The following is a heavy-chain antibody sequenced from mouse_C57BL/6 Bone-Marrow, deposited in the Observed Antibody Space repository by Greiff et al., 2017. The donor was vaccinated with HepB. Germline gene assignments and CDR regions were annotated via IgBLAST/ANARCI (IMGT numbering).Heavy chain of an antibody. D-gene: IGHD2-3*01. V-gene: IGHV7-1*01. Sequence: EVKLVESGGGLVQSGRSLRLSCATSGFTFSDFYMEWVRQAPGKGLEWIAASRNKANDYKTEYSASVKVRFIVSRDTSQSILYLQMNALRAEDTAIYYCARDDGYYGAMDYWGQGTSVTVSS. CDR3: ARDDGYYGAMDY. CDR1: GFTFSDFY. CDR2: SRNKANDYKT. J-gene: IGHJ4*01.